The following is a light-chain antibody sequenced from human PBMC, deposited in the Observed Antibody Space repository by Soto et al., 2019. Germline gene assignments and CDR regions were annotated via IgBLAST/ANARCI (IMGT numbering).Light chain of an antibody. CDR3: QQRYNSPWT. J-gene: IGKJ1*01. V-gene: IGKV1-39*01. CDR1: QSISSY. CDR2: AAS. Sequence: DIQMTQSPSSLSSSVGDRVTITCRASQSISSYLGWYQQKPGKAPSLLIYAASNLQTGVPARFSGSGSGTDFTLTISSLEPEDFAVYYCQQRYNSPWTFGQGTKLEIK.